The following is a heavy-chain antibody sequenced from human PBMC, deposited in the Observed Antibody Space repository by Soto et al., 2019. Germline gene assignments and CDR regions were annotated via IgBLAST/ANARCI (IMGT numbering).Heavy chain of an antibody. CDR1: GYSFTSYW. CDR2: IYPGDSDT. V-gene: IGHV5-51*01. CDR3: AASIFYYGMDV. Sequence: GESLKISCKGSGYSFTSYWIGWVRQMPGKGPEWMGIIYPGDSDTKYNPSFQGQVTISADKSITTTYLQWSSLKASDTAIYYCAASIFYYGMDVWGQGTTVTV. J-gene: IGHJ6*02.